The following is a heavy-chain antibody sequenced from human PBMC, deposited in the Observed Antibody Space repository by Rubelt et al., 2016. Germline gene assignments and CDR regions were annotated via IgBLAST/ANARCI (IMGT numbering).Heavy chain of an antibody. Sequence: EVQLVESGGGLVQPGGSLRLSCAASGFTFSSYWMHWVRQAPGKGLEWVSTISSDSIFTYYADSVKGRFTISRDNAKNSLYLEMNSLRAEDTAVYYCARDRGYGDYVDHWGQGTLVTVSS. CDR1: GFTFSSYW. CDR3: ARDRGYGDYVDH. CDR2: ISSDSIFT. D-gene: IGHD1-1*01. V-gene: IGHV3-21*01. J-gene: IGHJ4*02.